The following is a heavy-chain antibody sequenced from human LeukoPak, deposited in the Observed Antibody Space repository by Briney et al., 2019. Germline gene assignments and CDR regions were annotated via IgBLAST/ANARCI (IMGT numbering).Heavy chain of an antibody. D-gene: IGHD3-10*01. J-gene: IGHJ4*02. CDR2: IWFDGSNK. V-gene: IGHV3-33*01. Sequence: PGRSLRLTCAASGFTFSIYGMHWVRQGPGKGLEWVAVIWFDGSNKFYGDSVKGRFTVSRDNSRNTLYLQMNSLRAEDTAVYYCARQEYGLHYWGQGTLVTVSS. CDR3: ARQEYGLHY. CDR1: GFTFSIYG.